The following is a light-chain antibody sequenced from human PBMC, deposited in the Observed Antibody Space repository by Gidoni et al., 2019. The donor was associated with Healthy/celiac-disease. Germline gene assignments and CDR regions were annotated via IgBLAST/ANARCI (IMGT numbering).Light chain of an antibody. CDR3: QSADSSGTYRDVV. J-gene: IGLJ2*01. Sequence: SYELTQPPSVSVSPGQTARITCSGDALPKQYAYWYQQKPGQAPVLVIYKDSERPSGIPERFSGSSSGTTVTLTSSGVQAEDEADYYCQSADSSGTYRDVVFGGGTKLTVL. V-gene: IGLV3-25*03. CDR1: ALPKQY. CDR2: KDS.